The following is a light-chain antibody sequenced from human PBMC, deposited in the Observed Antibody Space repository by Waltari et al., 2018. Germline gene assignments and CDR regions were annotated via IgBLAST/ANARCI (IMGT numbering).Light chain of an antibody. V-gene: IGKV3-15*01. CDR1: QRVSSN. Sequence: ERVMTQSPATLSVSSGGRATLSCRASQRVSSNLAWYQPKPGQAPRLLTYGASTRATGVPARFSGSGSGTEFTLTISSLQSEDFAVYYCQQYNNWPPWTFGQGTKVEIK. CDR3: QQYNNWPPWT. J-gene: IGKJ1*01. CDR2: GAS.